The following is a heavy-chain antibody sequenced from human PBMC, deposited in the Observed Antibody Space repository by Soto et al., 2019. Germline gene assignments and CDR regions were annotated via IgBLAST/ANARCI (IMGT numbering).Heavy chain of an antibody. Sequence: AGKVCGDAAGGNFNTYCSGWGRQAPGQGLEWMGEIIPLLGTPNYAQRFQDRLTISADESTTTAYMELSSLRSEDSAVYFCARLHASMSYGGVVLDHWGPGTQVKLSS. CDR3: ARLHASMSYGGVVLDH. CDR2: IIPLLGTP. J-gene: IGHJ4*02. D-gene: IGHD3-16*01. V-gene: IGHV1-69*01. CDR1: GGNFNTYC.